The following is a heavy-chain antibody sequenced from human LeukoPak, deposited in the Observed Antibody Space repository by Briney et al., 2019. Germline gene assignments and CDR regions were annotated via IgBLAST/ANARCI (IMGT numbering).Heavy chain of an antibody. V-gene: IGHV3-49*04. Sequence: GGSLRLSCAASGFTFGDYAMTWVRQAPGKGLEWVGFIRSQIYGGTPEYAASVKGRFTISRDDSEGVAYLQMNSLKTEDTAVYYCTRDQTPYYWGQGTLVTVSS. CDR3: TRDQTPYY. CDR2: IRSQIYGGTP. J-gene: IGHJ4*02. CDR1: GFTFGDYA.